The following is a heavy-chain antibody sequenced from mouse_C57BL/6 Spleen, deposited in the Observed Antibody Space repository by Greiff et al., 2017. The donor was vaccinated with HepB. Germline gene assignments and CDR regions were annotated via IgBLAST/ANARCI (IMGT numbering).Heavy chain of an antibody. J-gene: IGHJ4*01. D-gene: IGHD2-5*01. CDR1: GFNIKDYY. CDR3: ARETYSNYDYYAMDY. V-gene: IGHV14-2*01. Sequence: EVKLQESGAELVKPGASVKLSCTASGFNIKDYYMHWVKQRTEQGLEWIGRIDPEDGETKYAPKFQGKATITADTSSNTAYLQLSSLTSEDTAVYYCARETYSNYDYYAMDYWGQGTSVTVSS. CDR2: IDPEDGET.